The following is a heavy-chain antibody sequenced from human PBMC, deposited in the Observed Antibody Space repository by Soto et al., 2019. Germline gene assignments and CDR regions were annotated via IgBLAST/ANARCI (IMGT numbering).Heavy chain of an antibody. V-gene: IGHV4-59*01. CDR1: GGSISSYY. CDR3: ARYKIHLRFHGGFDP. J-gene: IGHJ5*02. D-gene: IGHD3-3*01. Sequence: QVQLQESGPGLVKPSETLSLTCTVSGGSISSYYWSWIRQPPGKGLEWIGYIYYSGSTNYNPSLKSRVTISVDTSKNQFSLKLSSVTAADTAVYYCARYKIHLRFHGGFDPWGQGTLVTVSS. CDR2: IYYSGST.